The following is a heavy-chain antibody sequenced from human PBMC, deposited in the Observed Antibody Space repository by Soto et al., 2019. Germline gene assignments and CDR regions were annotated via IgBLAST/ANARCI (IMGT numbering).Heavy chain of an antibody. V-gene: IGHV1-69*06. CDR2: IIPIFGTA. Sequence: SVKVSCEASGGTFSSYAISWVLQAPGQGLEWMGGIIPIFGTANYAQKFQGRVTITADKSTSTAYMELSSLRSEDTAVYYCALATIDPVAYNWFDPWGQGTLVTVSS. D-gene: IGHD5-12*01. CDR1: GGTFSSYA. J-gene: IGHJ5*02. CDR3: ALATIDPVAYNWFDP.